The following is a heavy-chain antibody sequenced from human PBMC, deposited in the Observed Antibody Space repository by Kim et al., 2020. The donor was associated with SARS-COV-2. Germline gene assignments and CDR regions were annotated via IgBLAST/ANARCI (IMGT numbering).Heavy chain of an antibody. CDR3: ARELGMGLVGY. D-gene: IGHD7-27*01. CDR2: A. J-gene: IGHJ4*02. Sequence: ANSATKFQGRVTITADESTSTAYMELSSLRSEDTAVYYCARELGMGLVGYWGQGTLVTVSS. V-gene: IGHV1-69*01.